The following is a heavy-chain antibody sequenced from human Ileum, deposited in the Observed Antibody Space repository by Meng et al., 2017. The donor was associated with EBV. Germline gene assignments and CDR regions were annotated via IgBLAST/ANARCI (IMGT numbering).Heavy chain of an antibody. CDR3: ARYGTCGANSFYCFDP. D-gene: IGHD4-23*01. V-gene: IGHV4-34*01. J-gene: IGHJ5*02. Sequence: QVRLQQWAEGLLKPSDTLSLTCGVYGGSFSNYYWTWIRQPPGKGLEWIGEISHTGTTKYNPSLKNRVTISLDTSNNQFSLNLNSVTAADTALYYCARYGTCGANSFYCFDPWGQGTLVTVSS. CDR1: GGSFSNYY. CDR2: ISHTGTT.